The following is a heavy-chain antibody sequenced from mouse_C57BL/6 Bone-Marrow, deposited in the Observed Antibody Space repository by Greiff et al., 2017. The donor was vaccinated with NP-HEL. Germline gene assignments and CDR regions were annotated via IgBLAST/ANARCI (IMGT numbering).Heavy chain of an antibody. J-gene: IGHJ2*01. CDR3: ARGELWYPYYFDY. CDR1: GYTFTSYW. V-gene: IGHV1-61*01. Sequence: QVQLQQPGAELVRPGSSVKLSCKASGYTFTSYWMDWVKQRPGQGLEWIGNIYPSDSETHYNQKFKDKATLTVDKSSSTAYMQVSSLTSEDSAVYYCARGELWYPYYFDYWGQGTTLTVSS. CDR2: IYPSDSET. D-gene: IGHD2-1*01.